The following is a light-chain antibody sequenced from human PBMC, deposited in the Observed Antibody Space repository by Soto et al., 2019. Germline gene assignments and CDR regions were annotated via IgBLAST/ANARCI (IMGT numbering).Light chain of an antibody. CDR2: AAS. CDR1: QSISSF. CDR3: QQSYSTPLT. J-gene: IGKJ4*01. V-gene: IGKV1-39*01. Sequence: DIQMTQSPSSLSASVGDIVTIACRASQSISSFLNWHQQKPGKAPKLLMYAASTLQSGVPSRFSGSGSGTDFTLTISSLQPEDFATYYCQQSYSTPLTFGGGTKVDIK.